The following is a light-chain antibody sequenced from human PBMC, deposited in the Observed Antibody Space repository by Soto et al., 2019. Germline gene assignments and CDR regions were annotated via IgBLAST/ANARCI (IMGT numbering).Light chain of an antibody. V-gene: IGKV4-1*01. CDR3: QQYNIWPLT. Sequence: DIVMTQSPDSLAVSLGERATINCKSSQSVLYSSNNKNYLAWYQQKPGQPPKLLIYWASTRESGVPDRFSGSGSGTDFTLTISSLQAEDVAVYYCQQYNIWPLTFGGGT. CDR2: WAS. CDR1: QSVLYSSNNKNY. J-gene: IGKJ4*01.